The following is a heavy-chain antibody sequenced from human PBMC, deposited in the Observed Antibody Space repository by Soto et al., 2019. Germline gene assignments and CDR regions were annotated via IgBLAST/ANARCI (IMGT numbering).Heavy chain of an antibody. CDR2: IWYDGSNK. Sequence: QVQLVESGGGVVQPGRSLRLSCAASGFTFSSYGMHWVRQAPGKGLEWVAVIWYDGSNKYYADSVKGRFTISRDNSKNTLYLQMISLRAADSAVYCCARELHHYYDSSGYYYYYYGMDVWGQGTTVTVSS. CDR3: ARELHHYYDSSGYYYYYYGMDV. CDR1: GFTFSSYG. D-gene: IGHD3-22*01. V-gene: IGHV3-33*01. J-gene: IGHJ6*02.